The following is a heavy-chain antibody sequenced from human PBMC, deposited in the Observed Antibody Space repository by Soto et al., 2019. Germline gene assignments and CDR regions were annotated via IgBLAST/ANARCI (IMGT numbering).Heavy chain of an antibody. CDR2: IYFSGST. CDR3: ARQALRADFGFDY. J-gene: IGHJ4*02. V-gene: IGHV4-59*01. Sequence: PSETLSLPCAVSGGPLGSYYWSWIRQFPGKGLEWIGNIYFSGSTTYNPSLKSRVTISVDTSNNKFSLSLNSVTAADTAVYYCARQALRADFGFDYWGQGTLVTVS. CDR1: GGPLGSYY. D-gene: IGHD2-21*01.